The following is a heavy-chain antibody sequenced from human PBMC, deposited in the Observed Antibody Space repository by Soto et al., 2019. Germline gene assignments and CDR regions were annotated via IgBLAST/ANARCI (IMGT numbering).Heavy chain of an antibody. J-gene: IGHJ4*02. Sequence: GGSLRLSCAGSGFTFSNAWMNWVRQAPGKGLEWVGRIKSKADGGTTDYAAPVKDTFTISRDDSKNTVYLQMNSLKTEDTAVYYCSTGGYYIDFWGQGALVTVSS. CDR3: STGGYYIDF. CDR1: GFTFSNAW. CDR2: IKSKADGGTT. V-gene: IGHV3-15*07.